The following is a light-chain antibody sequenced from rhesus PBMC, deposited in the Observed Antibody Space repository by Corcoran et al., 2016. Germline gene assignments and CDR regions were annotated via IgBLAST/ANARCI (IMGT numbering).Light chain of an antibody. V-gene: IGKV1-94*01. CDR2: GTS. J-gene: IGKJ1*01. CDR1: HGVKKD. Sequence: DIQMTQSPSSLSASVGDRVTVTCRASHGVKKDLSWYQQKPGKAPTLLIYGTSNLPTGVSSRFSGSGSGTVYTLTISSLQPKDVATYYCLQVYPVPWAFGQGTKVGIK. CDR3: LQVYPVPWA.